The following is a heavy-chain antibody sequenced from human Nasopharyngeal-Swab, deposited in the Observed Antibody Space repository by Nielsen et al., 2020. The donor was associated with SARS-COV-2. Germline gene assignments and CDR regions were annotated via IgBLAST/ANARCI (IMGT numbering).Heavy chain of an antibody. CDR2: INHSGST. CDR1: GGSISSYY. CDR3: ARGWSPTKPKLGYCSGGSCSYRGWFDP. D-gene: IGHD2-15*01. V-gene: IGHV4-34*01. Sequence: SETLSLTCTVSGGSISSYYWSWIRQPPGKGLEWIGEINHSGSTNYNPSLKSRVTISVDTSKNQFSLKLSSVTAADTAVYYCARGWSPTKPKLGYCSGGSCSYRGWFDPWGQGTLVTVSS. J-gene: IGHJ5*02.